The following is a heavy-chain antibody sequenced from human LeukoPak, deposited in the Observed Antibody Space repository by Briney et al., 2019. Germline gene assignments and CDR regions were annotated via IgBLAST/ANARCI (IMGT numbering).Heavy chain of an antibody. CDR2: LRGSGDT. J-gene: IGHJ4*02. Sequence: GGSLRLFCAASGFTFSSYAMIGVREAPARGLECGSSLRGSGDTFYADSVKGRFTLSRDDSRNTVYLQLNKLRVEDTAVYYCATASWVSNADAVLWGQGTVVTVSS. D-gene: IGHD1-1*01. CDR3: ATASWVSNADAVL. CDR1: GFTFSSYA. V-gene: IGHV3-23*01.